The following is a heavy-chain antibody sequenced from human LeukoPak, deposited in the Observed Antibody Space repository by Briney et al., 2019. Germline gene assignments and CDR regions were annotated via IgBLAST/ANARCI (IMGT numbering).Heavy chain of an antibody. J-gene: IGHJ4*02. V-gene: IGHV3-23*01. CDR1: GFTFSSYA. CDR3: AKDAASTAVVRIDY. CDR2: IRGSGGST. D-gene: IGHD3-22*01. Sequence: GGSPRLSCAASGFTFSSYAMRWVRQAPGKGLEWVSAIRGSGGSTYYADSVKGRFTISRDNSKNTLYLQMNSLRAEDTAVYYCAKDAASTAVVRIDYWGQGTLVTVSS.